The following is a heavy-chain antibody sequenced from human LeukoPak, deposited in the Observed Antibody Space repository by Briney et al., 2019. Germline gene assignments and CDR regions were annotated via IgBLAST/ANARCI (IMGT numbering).Heavy chain of an antibody. Sequence: GGSLRLSCAASGFTFSSYAMSWVRQAPGKGLEWVSAISGSGGSTYYADSVKGRFTISRDNSKNTLYLQMNSLRAEDTAVYYCAKGAITIFGVVTLRGVFVRDAFDIWGQGTMVIVSS. CDR3: AKGAITIFGVVTLRGVFVRDAFDI. CDR1: GFTFSSYA. D-gene: IGHD3-3*01. J-gene: IGHJ3*02. CDR2: ISGSGGST. V-gene: IGHV3-23*01.